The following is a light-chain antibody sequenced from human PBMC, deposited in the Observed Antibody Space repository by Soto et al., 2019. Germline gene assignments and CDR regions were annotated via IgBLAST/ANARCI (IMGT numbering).Light chain of an antibody. V-gene: IGKV3-15*01. Sequence: DIVMTQSPATLSVYPGERATLSCRASQSISSNLAWYQQKPGQAPRLLIYRASTRATGIPARFSGSGSGTDFTLTISSLQSEDFAIYYCQHYNNWPPWTFGQGTKVEIK. CDR1: QSISSN. CDR3: QHYNNWPPWT. CDR2: RAS. J-gene: IGKJ1*01.